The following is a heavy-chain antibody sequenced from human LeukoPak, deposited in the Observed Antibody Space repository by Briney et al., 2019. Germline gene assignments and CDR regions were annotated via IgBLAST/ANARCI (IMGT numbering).Heavy chain of an antibody. CDR1: GFTISSYE. Sequence: PGGSLRLSCAASGFTISSYEMNWVRQAPGKGLGWVSYISSSGSTIYYADSVKGRFTISRDNAKNSLYLQMNSLRAEDTAVYYCAREEQQLADYWGQGTLVTVSS. V-gene: IGHV3-48*03. D-gene: IGHD6-13*01. CDR2: ISSSGSTI. J-gene: IGHJ4*02. CDR3: AREEQQLADY.